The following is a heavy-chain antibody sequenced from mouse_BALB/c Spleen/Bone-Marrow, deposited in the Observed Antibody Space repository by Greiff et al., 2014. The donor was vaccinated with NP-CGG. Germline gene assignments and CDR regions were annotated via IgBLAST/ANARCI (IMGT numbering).Heavy chain of an antibody. J-gene: IGHJ3*01. D-gene: IGHD2-4*01. CDR3: ARVSSTMITTVFAY. V-gene: IGHV2-9*02. CDR1: GFSLTSYG. CDR2: IWAGGST. Sequence: VMLVESGPGLVAPSQSLSITCTVSGFSLTSYGVHWVRQPPGKGLEWLGVIWAGGSTNYNSALMSRLSISKDNSKSQVFLKMNSLQTDVTAMYYCARVSSTMITTVFAYWGQGTLVTVSA.